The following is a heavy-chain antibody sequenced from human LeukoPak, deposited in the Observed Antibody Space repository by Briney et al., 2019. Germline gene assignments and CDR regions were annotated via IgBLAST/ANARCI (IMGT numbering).Heavy chain of an antibody. CDR3: ARHFSRGWTYHYGMEV. Sequence: SETLSLTCAVSGGSISTDSYYWGWNRRPPGKGLEWIASVYHSGDTYYSSSLKSRVTISVDTSKNQFSLKLTSVTAADTAVDYCARHFSRGWTYHYGMEVWGQGTTVTVSS. CDR2: VYHSGDT. CDR1: GGSISTDSYY. V-gene: IGHV4-39*01. J-gene: IGHJ6*02. D-gene: IGHD6-19*01.